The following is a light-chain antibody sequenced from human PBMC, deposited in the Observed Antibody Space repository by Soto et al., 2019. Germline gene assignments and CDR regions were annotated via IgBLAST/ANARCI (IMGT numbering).Light chain of an antibody. CDR3: QVWDSSTDDWAWV. J-gene: IGLJ3*02. CDR2: DDS. Sequence: SYELTQPPSVSVAPGQTARIACGGNNIGSKSVHWYQQKPGQAPVLVVYDDSVRPSGIPDRVSGSNSGDTATLTISRVEAGDEADYYCQVWDSSTDDWAWVFGGGTKLTVL. CDR1: NIGSKS. V-gene: IGLV3-21*02.